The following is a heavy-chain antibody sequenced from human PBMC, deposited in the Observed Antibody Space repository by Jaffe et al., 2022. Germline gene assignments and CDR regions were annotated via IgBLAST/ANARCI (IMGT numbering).Heavy chain of an antibody. CDR1: GGSISSSSYY. CDR2: IYYSGST. J-gene: IGHJ6*03. CDR3: ARLKRNYPSRVEYMDV. Sequence: QLQLQESGPGLVKPSETLSLTCTVSGGSISSSSYYWGWIRQPPGKGLEWIGSIYYSGSTYYNPSLKSRVTISVDTSKNQFSLKLSSVTAADTAMYYCARLKRNYPSRVEYMDVWGKGTTVTVSS. D-gene: IGHD4-4*01. V-gene: IGHV4-39*01.